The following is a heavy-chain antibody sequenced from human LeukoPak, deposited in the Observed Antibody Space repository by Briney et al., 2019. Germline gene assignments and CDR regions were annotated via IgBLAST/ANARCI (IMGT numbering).Heavy chain of an antibody. CDR2: INPNSGGT. CDR1: GYTLTDYY. Sequence: ASVKVSCKASGYTLTDYYMHWVRQAPGQGLEWMGRINPNSGGTNYAQKFQGRVTMTRDTSISTVYMELSRLRSDDTAVYYCARCITAYAFDIWGQGTMVTVSS. J-gene: IGHJ3*02. CDR3: ARCITAYAFDI. D-gene: IGHD3-10*01. V-gene: IGHV1-2*06.